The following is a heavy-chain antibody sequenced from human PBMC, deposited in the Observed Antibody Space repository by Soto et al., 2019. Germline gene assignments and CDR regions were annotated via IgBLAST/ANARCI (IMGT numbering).Heavy chain of an antibody. CDR3: ARSQTTRGFDI. D-gene: IGHD1-1*01. CDR1: GFTFTSYE. J-gene: IGHJ3*02. V-gene: IGHV3-48*03. CDR2: IGSSGSSI. Sequence: QTGGSLRLSCAASGFTFTSYEMNWVRQAPGKGLEWVSYIGSSGSSIYYADSVRGRFTTSRDNARNSLYLQMNSLTAEDTAVYYCARSQTTRGFDIWGQGTMVTVSS.